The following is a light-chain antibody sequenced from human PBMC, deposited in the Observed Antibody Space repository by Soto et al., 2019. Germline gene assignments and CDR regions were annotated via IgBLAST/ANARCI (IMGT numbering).Light chain of an antibody. Sequence: EIVMTQSPATLSVSPGERATLSCRASQSVSSDLAWYHQKPGQAPRLLIYGASTRATGIPARFSGSGSGTEFTLTINSLQSEDFAVYYCQQYYDWPWTFGQGTKVDIK. CDR2: GAS. V-gene: IGKV3-15*01. CDR3: QQYYDWPWT. CDR1: QSVSSD. J-gene: IGKJ1*01.